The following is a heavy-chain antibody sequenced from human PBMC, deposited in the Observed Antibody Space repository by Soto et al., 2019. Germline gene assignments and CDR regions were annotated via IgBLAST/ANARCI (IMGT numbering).Heavy chain of an antibody. V-gene: IGHV3-7*01. CDR3: ATSSAAPGNY. CDR2: IRKDGSDK. CDR1: GSTFSDSW. D-gene: IGHD6-13*01. Sequence: PGGSLRLSCAASGSTFSDSWMSWVRQAPGKGLEWVANIRKDGSDKYYVDSVKGRFTVSRDNAVNSLYLQMNSMRAEDTAVYYCATSSAAPGNYWGQGTLVTVSS. J-gene: IGHJ4*02.